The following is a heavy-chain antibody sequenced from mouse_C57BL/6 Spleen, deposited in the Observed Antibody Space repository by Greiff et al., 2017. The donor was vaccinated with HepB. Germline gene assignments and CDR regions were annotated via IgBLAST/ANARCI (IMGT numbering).Heavy chain of an antibody. CDR1: GYIFTDYE. D-gene: IGHD2-1*01. V-gene: IGHV1-15*01. CDR2: IDPETGGT. Sequence: VQLQQSGAELVRPGASVTLSCKASGYIFTDYEMHWVKQAPVHGLEWIGAIDPETGGTAYNQKFKGKAILTADKSSSTAYMELRSLTSEDSAVYYCTVYYGNYVLFDYWGQGTTLTVSS. CDR3: TVYYGNYVLFDY. J-gene: IGHJ2*01.